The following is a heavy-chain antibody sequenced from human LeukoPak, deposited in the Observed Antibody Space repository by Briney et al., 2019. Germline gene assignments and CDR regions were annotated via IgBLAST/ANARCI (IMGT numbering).Heavy chain of an antibody. CDR1: GGTFSSYA. CDR3: AREGARSSWSPRDLDY. V-gene: IGHV1-69*13. J-gene: IGHJ4*02. Sequence: ASVKASCKASGGTFSSYAISWVRQAPGQGLEWMGGIIPIFGTANYAQKFQGRVTITADESTSTAYMELSSLRSEDTAVYYCAREGARSSWSPRDLDYWGQGTLVSVSS. CDR2: IIPIFGTA. D-gene: IGHD6-13*01.